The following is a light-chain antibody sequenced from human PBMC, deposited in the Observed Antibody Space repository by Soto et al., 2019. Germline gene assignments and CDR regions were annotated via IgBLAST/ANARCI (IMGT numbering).Light chain of an antibody. J-gene: IGKJ1*01. CDR3: HQRQSWPRT. CDR2: YTS. CDR1: QYVGTR. Sequence: EIVLTQSPATLSSSPWETATLSCRASQYVGTRLAWYQHKPGQAPRLLIYYTSNRATGIPARFSGSGSGTDLTLTINSLAPEDFAIYYCHQRQSWPRTFGQGTKVDI. V-gene: IGKV3-11*01.